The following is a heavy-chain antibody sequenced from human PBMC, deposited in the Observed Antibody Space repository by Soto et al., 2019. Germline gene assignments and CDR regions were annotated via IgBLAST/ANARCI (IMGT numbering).Heavy chain of an antibody. CDR1: GGSLSSYY. V-gene: IGHV4-59*01. D-gene: IGHD3-16*01. CDR2: IYYSGST. Sequence: SETLSLTCTVSGGSLSSYYWSWIRQPPGKGLEWIGYIYYSGSTNYNPSLKSRVTISVDTSKNQFSLKLSSVTAADTAVYYCARFSGIYYFDYWGQGTLVTVSS. CDR3: ARFSGIYYFDY. J-gene: IGHJ4*02.